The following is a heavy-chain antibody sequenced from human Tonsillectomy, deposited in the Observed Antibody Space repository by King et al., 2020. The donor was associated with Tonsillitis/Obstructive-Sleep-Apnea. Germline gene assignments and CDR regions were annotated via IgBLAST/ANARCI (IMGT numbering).Heavy chain of an antibody. V-gene: IGHV3-48*03. Sequence: VQLVESGGGLVQPGGSLRLSCVASGFTFSDYEMNWVRQAPGKGLEWVSYISISGTTVYYADSVKGRFTISRDNAKNSIYLKMNSLRAEDTDVYYCARRVPYYGMDVWGQGTTVTVSS. J-gene: IGHJ6*02. CDR1: GFTFSDYE. CDR2: ISISGTTV. D-gene: IGHD4/OR15-4a*01. CDR3: ARRVPYYGMDV.